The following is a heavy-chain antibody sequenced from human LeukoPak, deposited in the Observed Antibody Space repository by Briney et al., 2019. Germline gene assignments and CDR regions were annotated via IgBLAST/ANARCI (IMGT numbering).Heavy chain of an antibody. CDR2: IYYSGST. V-gene: IGHV4-59*08. CDR1: GGSISSYY. Sequence: PSETLSLTCTVSGGSISSYYWSWIRQPPGKGLEWIGYIYYSGSTNYNPSLKSRVTISVDTSKNQFSLKLSSVTAADTAVYYCARLEIGGYVTIVVWGQGTLVTVSS. J-gene: IGHJ4*02. D-gene: IGHD2-21*01. CDR3: ARLEIGGYVTIVV.